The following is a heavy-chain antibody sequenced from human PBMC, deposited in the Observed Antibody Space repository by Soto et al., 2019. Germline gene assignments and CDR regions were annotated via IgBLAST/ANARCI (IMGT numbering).Heavy chain of an antibody. J-gene: IGHJ4*02. CDR1: GFTFSSYW. Sequence: GGSLRLSCAASGFTFSSYWMSWVRQAPGKGLEWVANIKQDGSEKYYVDSVKGRFTISRDNAKNSLYLQMNSLRAEDTAVYYCAKFAGLGELLYPIDYWGQGTLVTVSS. D-gene: IGHD3-10*01. CDR3: AKFAGLGELLYPIDY. CDR2: IKQDGSEK. V-gene: IGHV3-7*01.